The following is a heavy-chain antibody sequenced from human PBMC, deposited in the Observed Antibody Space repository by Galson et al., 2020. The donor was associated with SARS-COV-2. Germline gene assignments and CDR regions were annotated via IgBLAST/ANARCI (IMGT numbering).Heavy chain of an antibody. Sequence: SETLSLTCTVSGGSISSYNWSWIRQPAGKGLEWIGRIYTSGNTNYNPSLKSRVTMSVDTSKNQFSLKLSSVTAADTAVYYCARGGDYDILTGYYTDAFDIWGQGTMVTVSS. V-gene: IGHV4-4*07. CDR3: ARGGDYDILTGYYTDAFDI. CDR1: GGSISSYN. CDR2: IYTSGNT. D-gene: IGHD3-9*01. J-gene: IGHJ3*02.